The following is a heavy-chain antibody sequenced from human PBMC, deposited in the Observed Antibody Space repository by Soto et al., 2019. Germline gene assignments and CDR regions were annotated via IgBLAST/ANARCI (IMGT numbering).Heavy chain of an antibody. J-gene: IGHJ6*02. CDR3: ACELEPKGYYYYYGMDV. CDR2: IWYDGSNK. Sequence: QVQLVESGGGVVQPGRSLRLSCAASGFTFSSYGMHWVRQAPGKGLEWVAVIWYDGSNKYYADSVKGRFTISRDNSKNTLYLQMNSLRAEDTAVYYCACELEPKGYYYYYGMDVWGQGTTVTVSS. D-gene: IGHD1-1*01. V-gene: IGHV3-33*01. CDR1: GFTFSSYG.